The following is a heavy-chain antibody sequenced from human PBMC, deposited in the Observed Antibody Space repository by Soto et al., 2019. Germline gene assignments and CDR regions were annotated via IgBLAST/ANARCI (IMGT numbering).Heavy chain of an antibody. Sequence: TSETLSLTCTVSGGSISSYYWSWIRQPPGKGLEWIGYIYYSGSTNYNPSLKSRVTISVDTSKNQFSLKLSSVTAADTAVYYCARHPGGSYYEGDYWGQGTLVTVSS. CDR3: ARHPGGSYYEGDY. CDR1: GGSISSYY. CDR2: IYYSGST. J-gene: IGHJ4*02. V-gene: IGHV4-59*08. D-gene: IGHD1-26*01.